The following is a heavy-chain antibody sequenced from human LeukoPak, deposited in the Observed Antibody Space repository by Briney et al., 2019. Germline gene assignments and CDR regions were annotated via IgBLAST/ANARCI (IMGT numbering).Heavy chain of an antibody. J-gene: IGHJ4*02. V-gene: IGHV3-23*01. CDR2: ISGSGGST. CDR1: GFPFISYA. CDR3: AKDLGIAARPFDY. Sequence: GSLSLSCAASGFPFISYAMSWVRQAPGKGLEWVSAISGSGGSTYYADSVKGRFTISRDNSKNTLYLQMNSLRAEDTAVYYCAKDLGIAARPFDYWGQGTLVTVSS. D-gene: IGHD6-6*01.